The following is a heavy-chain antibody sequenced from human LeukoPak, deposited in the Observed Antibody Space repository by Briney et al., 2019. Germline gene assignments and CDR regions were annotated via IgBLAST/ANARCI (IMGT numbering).Heavy chain of an antibody. CDR2: IYSDGST. Sequence: GGSLRLSCAASGFRVSSNYITWVRQAPGKELEWVSVIYSDGSTKYADSVKARFTISRDNSKNTVYLLMNRLRVEDTALYYCARATLDNWGQRTLVTVSS. CDR3: ARATLDN. J-gene: IGHJ4*02. V-gene: IGHV3-53*01. CDR1: GFRVSSNY.